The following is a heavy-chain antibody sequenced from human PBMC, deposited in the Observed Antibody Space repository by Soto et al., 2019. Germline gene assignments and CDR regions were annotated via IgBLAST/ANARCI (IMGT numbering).Heavy chain of an antibody. CDR2: IIPIFGTA. Sequence: SCRASGGKVSSYVSSWVRQANGQGLEWMGGIIPIFGTANYAQKFQGRVTITADESTSTAYMELSSLRSEDTAVYYCARERYYYDSSGYYWHYWGQGTLVTVSS. V-gene: IGHV1-69*01. J-gene: IGHJ4*02. D-gene: IGHD3-22*01. CDR3: ARERYYYDSSGYYWHY. CDR1: GGKVSSYV.